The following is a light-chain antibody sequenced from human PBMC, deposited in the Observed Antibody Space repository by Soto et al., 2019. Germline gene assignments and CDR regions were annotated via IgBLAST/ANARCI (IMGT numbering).Light chain of an antibody. V-gene: IGLV9-49*02. CDR2: VGTGGIVG. CDR3: GADHGTGSNFYV. Sequence: QPVLTQSPSASASLGASVTLTCTLRGVYISYKVDWNQQRPGKGPRFVMRVGTGGIVGSKGDVIPDHFSVLDSALNRNLTIRNIQEEDERDYPCGADHGTGSNFYVFETGTKLTVL. J-gene: IGLJ1*01. CDR1: GVYISYK.